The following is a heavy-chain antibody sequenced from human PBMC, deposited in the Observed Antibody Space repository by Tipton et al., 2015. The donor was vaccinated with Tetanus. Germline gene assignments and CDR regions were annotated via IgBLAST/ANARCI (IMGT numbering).Heavy chain of an antibody. CDR3: AMGSPGIAAAGDYYYYYGMDV. J-gene: IGHJ6*02. D-gene: IGHD6-13*01. Sequence: QLVQSGSELKKPGASVKVSCKASGYTFTSYAMNWVRQAPGQGLEWMGWINTNTGNPTYAQGFTGRFVFSLDTSVSTAYLQISSLKVEDTAVYYCAMGSPGIAAAGDYYYYYGMDVWGQGTTVTVSS. CDR2: INTNTGNP. CDR1: GYTFTSYA. V-gene: IGHV7-4-1*02.